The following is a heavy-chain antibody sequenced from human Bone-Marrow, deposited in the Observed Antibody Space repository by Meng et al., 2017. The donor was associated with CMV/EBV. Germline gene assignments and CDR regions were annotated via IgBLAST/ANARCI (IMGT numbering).Heavy chain of an antibody. CDR2: ISSSGSTI. J-gene: IGHJ3*02. CDR3: ASPWNRYDFWSGPDAFDI. V-gene: IGHV3-48*03. CDR1: GFTFSSYA. Sequence: GESLKISCAASGFTFSSYAMGWVRQAPGKGLEWVSYISSSGSTIYYADSVKGRFTISRDNAKNSLYLQMNSLRAEDTAVYYCASPWNRYDFWSGPDAFDIWGQGTMVTVSS. D-gene: IGHD3-3*01.